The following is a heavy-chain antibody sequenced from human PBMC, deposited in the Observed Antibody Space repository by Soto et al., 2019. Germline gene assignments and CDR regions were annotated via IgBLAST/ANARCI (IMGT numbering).Heavy chain of an antibody. D-gene: IGHD3-10*01. J-gene: IGHJ4*02. CDR3: VKDDVVDGHYYGPSEVFF. V-gene: IGHV3-30*18. CDR1: QFTLRSYG. Sequence: PXGSLRRSCETSQFTLRSYGIHWVRQAPGKGLQWVASISSYGAYENYIVSVKGRFTVSRDNSKSTLYLQMNSLRKDDTAMYYCVKDDVVDGHYYGPSEVFFWGRGTLVTVSS. CDR2: ISSYGAYE.